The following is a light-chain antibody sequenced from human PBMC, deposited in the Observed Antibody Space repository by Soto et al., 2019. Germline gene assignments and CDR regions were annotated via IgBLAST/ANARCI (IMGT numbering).Light chain of an antibody. V-gene: IGKV3-11*01. CDR1: QSVSSN. CDR2: DAS. Sequence: EIVMTQSPATLSVSPGERATLSCRASQSVSSNLAWYQQKPGQAPRLLIYDASNSATGIPARFSGSGSGTDFTLTISSLEPEDFAIYYCQQRSNWPPVTFGGGTKVEIK. J-gene: IGKJ4*01. CDR3: QQRSNWPPVT.